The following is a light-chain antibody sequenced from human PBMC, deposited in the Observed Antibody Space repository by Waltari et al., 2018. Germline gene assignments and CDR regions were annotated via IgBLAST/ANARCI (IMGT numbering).Light chain of an antibody. CDR2: DAS. CDR1: QSVGNK. V-gene: IGKV3-15*01. Sequence: EIEMTQSPATLSASPGERATVSCRASQSVGNKLAWYQQNPGQAPRLLFYDASTRATGIPVRFSGSGSGTEFTLTISSLQSEDFAVYYCQQSNNWPYTFGQGTKLEIK. CDR3: QQSNNWPYT. J-gene: IGKJ2*01.